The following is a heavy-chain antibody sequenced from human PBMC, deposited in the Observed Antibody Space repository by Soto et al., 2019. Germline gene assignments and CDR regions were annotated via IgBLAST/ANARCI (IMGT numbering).Heavy chain of an antibody. CDR3: ATGLTLPVRPSFDT. CDR2: IFSGDNT. J-gene: IGHJ5*02. Sequence: EVQLVEAGGGLIQPGGSLRLSCAASGFTVSGNYITWVRQAPGKGLEWVSVIFSGDNTYYSDYVKGRFTISRDNSKNTVYLKMNRLRGDDTAVYFCATGLTLPVRPSFDTWGQGTLLTVSS. CDR1: GFTVSGNY. V-gene: IGHV3-53*01. D-gene: IGHD2-21*02.